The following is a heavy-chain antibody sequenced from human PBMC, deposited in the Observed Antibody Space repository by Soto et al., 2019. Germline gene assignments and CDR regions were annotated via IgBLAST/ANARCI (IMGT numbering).Heavy chain of an antibody. CDR3: AHRRPYSNSPEYFFDY. V-gene: IGHV2-5*02. CDR1: GFSLSTSGVD. CDR2: IYWDDDK. D-gene: IGHD6-6*01. Sequence: QITLKESGPTLVKPTQTLTLTCTFSGFSLSTSGVDVGWIRQPPGKALEWLALIYWDDDKRYSPSLKSRLTITKDTSKNQVVLTMTNMDPLDTATYYCAHRRPYSNSPEYFFDYWGQGTLVTASS. J-gene: IGHJ4*02.